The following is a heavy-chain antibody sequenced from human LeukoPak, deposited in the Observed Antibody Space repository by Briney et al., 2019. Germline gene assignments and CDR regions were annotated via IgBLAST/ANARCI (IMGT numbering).Heavy chain of an antibody. D-gene: IGHD1-14*01. CDR2: LLYSGST. CDR1: GASISDYY. J-gene: IGHJ2*01. Sequence: RASETLSLTCNVSGASISDYYWSWDRQSPEKGLEWIASLLYSGSTHYNPSLRSRVAISVDTSNNQFSLKLTAVTTTDTAVYYCARTGRRGYFDFWGRGTLLTVSS. CDR3: ARTGRRGYFDF. V-gene: IGHV4-59*08.